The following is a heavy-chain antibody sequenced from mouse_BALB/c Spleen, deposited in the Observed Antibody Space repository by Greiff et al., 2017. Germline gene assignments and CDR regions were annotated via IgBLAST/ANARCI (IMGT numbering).Heavy chain of an antibody. CDR2: ILPGSGST. Sequence: QVQLKQSGAELMKPGASVKISCKATGYTFSSYWIEWVKQRPGHGLEWIGEILPGSGSTNYNEKFKGKATFTADTSSNTAYMQLSSLTSEDSAVYYCARGDYDDDHYYAMDYWGQGTSVTVSS. V-gene: IGHV1-9*01. D-gene: IGHD2-4*01. CDR1: GYTFSSYW. J-gene: IGHJ4*01. CDR3: ARGDYDDDHYYAMDY.